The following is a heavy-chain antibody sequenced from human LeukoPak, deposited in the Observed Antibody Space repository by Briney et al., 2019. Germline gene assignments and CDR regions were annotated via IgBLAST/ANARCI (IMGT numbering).Heavy chain of an antibody. CDR1: GYNFTRYY. CDR3: ARDRTVDTAMVTWDY. J-gene: IGHJ4*02. D-gene: IGHD5-18*01. V-gene: IGHV1-46*01. CDR2: INPSGGST. Sequence: GASVKVSYKASGYNFTRYYMHLVREAPGQGLEWMGIINPSGGSTSYAQKFQGRVTMTRDTSTSTVYMELSSLRSEDTAVYYYARDRTVDTAMVTWDYWGQGTLVTVSS.